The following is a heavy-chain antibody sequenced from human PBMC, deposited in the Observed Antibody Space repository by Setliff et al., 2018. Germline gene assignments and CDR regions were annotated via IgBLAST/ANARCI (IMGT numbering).Heavy chain of an antibody. V-gene: IGHV4-61*02. CDR1: GGSISSGSYY. J-gene: IGHJ6*02. CDR3: ARVDDGGYPDFYYYYGMDV. Sequence: KTSETLSLTCTVSGGSISSGSYYWSWIRQPAGKGLEWIGRIYTSGSTNYNPSLKSRVTISVDTSKNQFSLKLSSVTAADTAVYYCARVDDGGYPDFYYYYGMDVWGQGTTVTVSS. CDR2: IYTSGST. D-gene: IGHD5-18*01.